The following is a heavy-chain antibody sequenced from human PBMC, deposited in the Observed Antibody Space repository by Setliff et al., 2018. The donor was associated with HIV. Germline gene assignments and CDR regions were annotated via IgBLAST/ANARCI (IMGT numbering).Heavy chain of an antibody. D-gene: IGHD2-15*01. CDR1: GGSISNSAYY. V-gene: IGHV4-39*01. CDR3: ASQYCSAGSCYSDY. CDR2: IYYSGST. Sequence: SETLSLTCTVSGGSISNSAYYWDWIRQPPGKGLEWIGGIYYSGSTYHNPSLKSRVTTSVDTSKNQFSLKLTSVTAADTAVYYCASQYCSAGSCYSDYWGQGTLVTVSS. J-gene: IGHJ4*02.